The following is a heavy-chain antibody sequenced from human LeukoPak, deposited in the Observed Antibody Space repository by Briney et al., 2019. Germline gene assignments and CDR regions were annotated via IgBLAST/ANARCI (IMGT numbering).Heavy chain of an antibody. Sequence: SVKVSCKASGRTFSSYAISWLRQAPGQGLEWMGRIIPILGIANYAQKFQGRVTITADKSTSTAYMELSSLRSEDTAVYYCARPPVRGTEYFQHWGQGTLVTVSS. CDR3: ARPPVRGTEYFQH. D-gene: IGHD3-10*01. V-gene: IGHV1-69*04. CDR1: GRTFSSYA. J-gene: IGHJ1*01. CDR2: IIPILGIA.